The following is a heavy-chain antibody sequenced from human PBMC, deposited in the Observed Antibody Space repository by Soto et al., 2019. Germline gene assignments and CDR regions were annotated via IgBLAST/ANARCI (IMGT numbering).Heavy chain of an antibody. J-gene: IGHJ6*02. CDR3: ARFKYCSGGSCYSWYYYYGMDV. CDR2: IYPGDSDT. V-gene: IGHV5-51*01. D-gene: IGHD2-15*01. CDR1: GYSFTSYW. Sequence: PGESLKISCNGSGYSFTSYWIGWVRQMPGKGLEWVGIIYPGDSDTRYSPSFQGQVTISADKSISTAYLQWSSLKASDTAMYYCARFKYCSGGSCYSWYYYYGMDVWGQGTTVTVSS.